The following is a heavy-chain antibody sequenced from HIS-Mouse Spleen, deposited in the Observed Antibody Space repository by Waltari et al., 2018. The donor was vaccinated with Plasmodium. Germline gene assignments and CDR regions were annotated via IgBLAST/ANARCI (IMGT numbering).Heavy chain of an antibody. V-gene: IGHV3-30*04. CDR3: ARSHFRFLEWLFDY. CDR1: GSTFSPYA. J-gene: IGHJ4*02. Sequence: QVQLVESGGGVVQPGRSLRLSCPASGSTFSPYALHWVRQAPGKGLEWVAVISYDGSNKYYADSVKGRFTISRDNSKNTLYLQMNSLRAEDTAVYYCARSHFRFLEWLFDYWGQGTLVTVSS. CDR2: ISYDGSNK. D-gene: IGHD3-3*01.